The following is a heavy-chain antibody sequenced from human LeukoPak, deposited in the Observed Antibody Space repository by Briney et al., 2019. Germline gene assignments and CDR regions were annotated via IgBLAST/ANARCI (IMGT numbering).Heavy chain of an antibody. CDR1: GYSISSGYY. V-gene: IGHV4-38-2*01. CDR2: IYHSGST. Sequence: SETLSLTCAVSGYSISSGYYWGWIRQPPGKGLEWIGSIYHSGSTYYNPFLKSRVTISVDTSKNQFSLKLSSVTAADTAVYYCARSIEWLRAPMDVWGKGTTVTVSS. D-gene: IGHD3-3*01. J-gene: IGHJ6*03. CDR3: ARSIEWLRAPMDV.